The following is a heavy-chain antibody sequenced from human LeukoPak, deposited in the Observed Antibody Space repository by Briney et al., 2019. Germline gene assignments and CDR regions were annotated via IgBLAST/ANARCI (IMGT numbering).Heavy chain of an antibody. V-gene: IGHV3-21*01. CDR2: ISSSSSYI. Sequence: GGSLRLSCAASGFTFSSYSMNWVRQAPGKGLEWVSSISSSSSYIYYADSVKGRFTISRDNAKNSLYPQMNSLRAEDTAVYYCARGLFGQGHFDYWGQGTLVTVSS. J-gene: IGHJ4*02. CDR1: GFTFSSYS. D-gene: IGHD3-10*01. CDR3: ARGLFGQGHFDY.